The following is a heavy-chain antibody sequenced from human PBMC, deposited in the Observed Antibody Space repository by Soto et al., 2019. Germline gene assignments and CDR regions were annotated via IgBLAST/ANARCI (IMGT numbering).Heavy chain of an antibody. D-gene: IGHD6-13*01. Sequence: SETLSLTCTVSGGSISSYYWSWIRQPPGKGLEWIGYIYYSGSTNYNPSLKSRVTISVDTSKNQFSLKLSSVTAADTAVYYCARVYSGGIAAAGTDYYYYGMDVWGQGTTVTSP. J-gene: IGHJ6*02. CDR2: IYYSGST. CDR3: ARVYSGGIAAAGTDYYYYGMDV. V-gene: IGHV4-59*01. CDR1: GGSISSYY.